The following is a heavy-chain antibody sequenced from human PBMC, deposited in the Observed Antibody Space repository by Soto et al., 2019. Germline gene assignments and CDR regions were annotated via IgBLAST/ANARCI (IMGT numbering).Heavy chain of an antibody. Sequence: EVQLVESGGGLVQPGGSLRLSCAASGFTFSSYSMNWVRQAPGKGLEWVSYISSSSSTIYYADSVKGRFTISRDNAKNSLYLQMNSLRDEDTAVYYCARESAALNWFDPWGQGTLVTVAS. V-gene: IGHV3-48*02. D-gene: IGHD2-2*01. J-gene: IGHJ5*02. CDR2: ISSSSSTI. CDR1: GFTFSSYS. CDR3: ARESAALNWFDP.